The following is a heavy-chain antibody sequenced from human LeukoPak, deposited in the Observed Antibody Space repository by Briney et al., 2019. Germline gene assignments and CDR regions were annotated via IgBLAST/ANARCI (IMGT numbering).Heavy chain of an antibody. V-gene: IGHV3-23*01. CDR1: GIPLSHQS. Sequence: GSLKPSRSGPGIPLSHQSLSRVRQAPGKGLEWVSAISGSGGSTYYADSVKGRFTISRDNSKNTLYLQMNSLRAEDTAVYYCAKEEGSYFDYWGQGTLVTVSS. CDR3: AKEEGSYFDY. CDR2: ISGSGGST. J-gene: IGHJ4*02.